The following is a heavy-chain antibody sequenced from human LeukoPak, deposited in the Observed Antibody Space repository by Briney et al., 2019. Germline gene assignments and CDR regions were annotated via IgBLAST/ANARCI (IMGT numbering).Heavy chain of an antibody. CDR3: TLDRTGFQFDY. CDR1: EFTFSSYA. D-gene: IGHD3/OR15-3a*01. Sequence: GGSLRLSCAASEFTFSSYAIGWVRQAPGEGREWGSAISGIGGRTYYGDSVKGRFTIARDISKNTLYLQMNSLTTEDTAVYYCTLDRTGFQFDYWGQGTLVTVSS. CDR2: ISGIGGRT. J-gene: IGHJ4*02. V-gene: IGHV3-23*02.